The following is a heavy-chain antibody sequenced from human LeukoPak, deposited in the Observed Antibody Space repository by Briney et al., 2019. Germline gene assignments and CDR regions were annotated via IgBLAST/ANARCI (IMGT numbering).Heavy chain of an antibody. J-gene: IGHJ4*02. CDR3: AREQREAENLYFDY. Sequence: GASVTVSFKASGYTFTSYYMHWVRQAPGQGLEGMGRIKPSGGNKRYAQKFQGRVTMTRDMSTSTVYMELSSLRSEDTAVYYCAREQREAENLYFDYWGQGTLVTVSS. V-gene: IGHV1-46*01. CDR1: GYTFTSYY. D-gene: IGHD6-25*01. CDR2: IKPSGGNK.